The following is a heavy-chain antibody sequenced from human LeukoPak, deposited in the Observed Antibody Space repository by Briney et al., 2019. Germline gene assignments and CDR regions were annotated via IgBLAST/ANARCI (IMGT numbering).Heavy chain of an antibody. CDR1: GGSISSGGYY. D-gene: IGHD6-25*01. CDR2: IYHSGST. J-gene: IGHJ4*02. CDR3: ASGSPAADY. Sequence: SETLSLTCTVSGGSISSGGYYWSWIRQPPGKGLEWIGYIYHSGSTYYNPSLKSRVTISVDRSKNQFSLKLRSVTVADTAVYYCASGSPAADYWGQGTLVTVSS. V-gene: IGHV4-30-2*01.